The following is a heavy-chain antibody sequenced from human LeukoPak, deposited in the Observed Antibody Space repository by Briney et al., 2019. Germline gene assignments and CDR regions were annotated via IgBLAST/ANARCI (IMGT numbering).Heavy chain of an antibody. D-gene: IGHD1-26*01. CDR1: GGSISSHY. Sequence: SETLSLTCTVSGGSISSHYWSWIRQPPGKGLEWIGYIYYSGSTNYNPSFRSRVTISVDTSKNQFSLKLSSVTAADTAVYYCARVIGSYYPNWFDPWGQGTLVTVSS. CDR3: ARVIGSYYPNWFDP. CDR2: IYYSGST. J-gene: IGHJ5*02. V-gene: IGHV4-59*11.